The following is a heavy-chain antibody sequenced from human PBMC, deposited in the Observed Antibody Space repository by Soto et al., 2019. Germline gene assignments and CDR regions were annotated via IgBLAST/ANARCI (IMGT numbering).Heavy chain of an antibody. D-gene: IGHD6-6*01. Sequence: ASVKVSCKASGYTFTSYGISWVRQAPGQGREWMGWISAYNGNTNYAQKLQGRVTMTTDTSTSTAYMELRSLRSDDTAVYYCARGPIAARSYYYYGMDVWGQGTTVTVSS. V-gene: IGHV1-18*01. CDR2: ISAYNGNT. CDR1: GYTFTSYG. J-gene: IGHJ6*02. CDR3: ARGPIAARSYYYYGMDV.